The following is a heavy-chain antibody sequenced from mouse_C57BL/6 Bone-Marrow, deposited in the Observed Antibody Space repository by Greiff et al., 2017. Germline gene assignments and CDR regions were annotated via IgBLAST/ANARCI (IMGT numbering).Heavy chain of an antibody. CDR3: AHLTWVAY. J-gene: IGHJ3*01. Sequence: VQLQQPGAELVKPGASVKLSCTASGFNITGYCLHWVKQRPEPGLEWIGRIAPADGETNYAPKFQGTATLTADTSSNTAYLQLSSLTSEDTAVYYCAHLTWVAYGGQGTLVTVSA. V-gene: IGHV14-2*01. CDR1: GFNITGYC. CDR2: IAPADGET.